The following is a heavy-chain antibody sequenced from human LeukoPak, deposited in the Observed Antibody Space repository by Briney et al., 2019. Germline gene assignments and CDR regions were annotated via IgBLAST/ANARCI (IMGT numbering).Heavy chain of an antibody. CDR1: GFTFSSYA. V-gene: IGHV3-23*01. CDR3: AKARHYDFWSGEGNFDY. J-gene: IGHJ4*02. CDR2: ISGSGSST. Sequence: GESLKISCAASGFTFSSYAMSWVRQAPGKGLEWVSAISGSGSSTYYADSVKGRFTISRDNSKNTLYLQVNSLRAEDTAVYYCAKARHYDFWSGEGNFDYWGQGTLVTVSS. D-gene: IGHD3-3*01.